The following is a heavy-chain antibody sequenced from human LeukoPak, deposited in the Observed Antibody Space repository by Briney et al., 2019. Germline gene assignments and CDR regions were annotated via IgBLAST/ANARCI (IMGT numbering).Heavy chain of an antibody. Sequence: SVKVSCKASGGTFSSYAISWVRQAPGQGLEWMGGIIPIFGTANYAQKFQGRVTITADESTSTAYMELSSLRSEDTAVYYCARENCSSTSCYHVGYNWFDPWGQGTLVTVSS. V-gene: IGHV1-69*13. J-gene: IGHJ5*02. CDR1: GGTFSSYA. CDR2: IIPIFGTA. D-gene: IGHD2-2*01. CDR3: ARENCSSTSCYHVGYNWFDP.